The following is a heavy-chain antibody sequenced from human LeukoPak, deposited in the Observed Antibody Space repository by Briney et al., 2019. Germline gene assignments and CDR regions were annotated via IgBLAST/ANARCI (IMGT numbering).Heavy chain of an antibody. D-gene: IGHD3-10*01. CDR3: AKDKRITMVRGVGNFDY. Sequence: GGSLRLSCAASGFTFVGYWMNWVRQAPGKGLEWVASIKYDGSEKYYVDSVKGRFAISRDNSKNTLYLQMNSLRAEDTAVYYCAKDKRITMVRGVGNFDYWGQGTLVTVSS. J-gene: IGHJ4*02. V-gene: IGHV3-7*01. CDR2: IKYDGSEK. CDR1: GFTFVGYW.